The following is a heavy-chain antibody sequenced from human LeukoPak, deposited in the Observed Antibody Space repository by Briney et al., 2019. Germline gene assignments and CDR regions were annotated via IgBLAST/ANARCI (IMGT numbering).Heavy chain of an antibody. CDR1: GYTFTGYY. CDR2: INPNSGGT. D-gene: IGHD4-17*01. V-gene: IGHV1-2*02. J-gene: IGHJ4*02. CDR3: ARVDRTTVTTTPFDY. Sequence: GASVKVSCKASGYTFTGYYMHWVRQAPGQGLGWMGWINPNSGGTNYAQKFQGRVTMTRDTSISTAYMELSRLRSDDTAVYYCARVDRTTVTTTPFDYWGQGTLVTVSS.